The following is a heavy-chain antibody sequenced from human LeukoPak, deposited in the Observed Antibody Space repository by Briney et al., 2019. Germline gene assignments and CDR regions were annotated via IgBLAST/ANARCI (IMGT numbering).Heavy chain of an antibody. CDR2: IYSSGPT. CDR1: GDSISSGGDY. CDR3: ARGLNAQDDLDAFDI. V-gene: IGHV4-31*03. J-gene: IGHJ3*02. D-gene: IGHD1-1*01. Sequence: SQTLSLTCTVSGDSISSGGDYWNWIRQRPGTGLEWIGYIYSSGPTYHNPSLKGRVSMSVDPSKNQFSLNLGSVTAADTAVYYCARGLNAQDDLDAFDIWGQGTVVTVSS.